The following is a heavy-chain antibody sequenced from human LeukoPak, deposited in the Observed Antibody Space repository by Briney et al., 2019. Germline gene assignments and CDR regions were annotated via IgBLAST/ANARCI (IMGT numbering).Heavy chain of an antibody. CDR2: ISSSGSTI. D-gene: IGHD4/OR15-4a*01. CDR1: GFTFSSYE. CDR3: ASQDYRYYFDY. Sequence: GGSLRLSCAASGFTFSSYEVNWVRQAPGKGLEWVSYISSSGSTIYYADSVKGRFTISRDNAKNSLYLQMNSLRAEDTAVYYCASQDYRYYFDYWGQGTLVTVSS. V-gene: IGHV3-48*03. J-gene: IGHJ4*02.